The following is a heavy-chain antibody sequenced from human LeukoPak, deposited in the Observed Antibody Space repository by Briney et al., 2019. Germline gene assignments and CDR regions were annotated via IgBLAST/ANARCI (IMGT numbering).Heavy chain of an antibody. CDR3: VKDIQCSY. J-gene: IGHJ4*02. V-gene: IGHV3-23*01. D-gene: IGHD2-21*01. Sequence: PGGSLRLSCAASGFNFGDAAMTWVRQVPGKGLQWVSLISSSGLNTYYADSVEGRFALSRDNSKNTLDLQMNSLRADDTAVYYCVKDIQCSYWGQGTPVIVSS. CDR1: GFNFGDAA. CDR2: ISSSGLNT.